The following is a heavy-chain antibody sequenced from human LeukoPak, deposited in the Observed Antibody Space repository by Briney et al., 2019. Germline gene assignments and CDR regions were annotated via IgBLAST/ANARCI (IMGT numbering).Heavy chain of an antibody. CDR3: AKSRSSNSWSALSY. CDR2: ISGSDSSA. V-gene: IGHV3-23*01. CDR1: GGTFSSYA. D-gene: IGHD6-13*01. Sequence: SCKASGGTFSSYAMSWVRQTPGKGLEWVSVISGSDSSAYYADSVRGRFTISRDNSENTLYLQMNSLRAEDTAVYYCAKSRSSNSWSALSYWGQGTLVTVSS. J-gene: IGHJ4*02.